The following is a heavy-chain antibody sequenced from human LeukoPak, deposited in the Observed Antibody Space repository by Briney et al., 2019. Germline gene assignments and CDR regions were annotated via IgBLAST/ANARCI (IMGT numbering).Heavy chain of an antibody. CDR2: ISYDGGKK. J-gene: IGHJ4*02. Sequence: PGGSLRLSCAASGFTFSSHDMHWVRQAPGKGLEWVAIISYDGGKKDYADSVKGRFTISRDNAKNTLYLQMNSLRAEDTAVCYCAKDQLTYYFDSSGYYPLAYWGQGTLVTVSS. CDR1: GFTFSSHD. V-gene: IGHV3-30*18. CDR3: AKDQLTYYFDSSGYYPLAY. D-gene: IGHD3-22*01.